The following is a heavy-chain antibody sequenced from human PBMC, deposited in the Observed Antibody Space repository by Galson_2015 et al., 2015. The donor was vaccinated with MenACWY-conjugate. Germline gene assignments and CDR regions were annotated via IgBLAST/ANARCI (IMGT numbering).Heavy chain of an antibody. CDR1: GFSLSHYW. J-gene: IGHJ4*02. CDR2: IKEDGSER. D-gene: IGHD3-16*01. CDR3: ARPVRVRLNVSPYYFDN. V-gene: IGHV3-7*03. Sequence: SLRLSCAASGFSLSHYWMSWVRQAPGKGLEWVANIKEDGSERYYVDSVKGRFTISRDNAKNSLFLQMNSLRAEDTAVYYCARPVRVRLNVSPYYFDNWGQGT.